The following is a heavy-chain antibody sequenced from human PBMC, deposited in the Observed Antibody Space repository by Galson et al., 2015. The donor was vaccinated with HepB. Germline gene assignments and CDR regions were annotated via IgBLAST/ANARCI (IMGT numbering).Heavy chain of an antibody. J-gene: IGHJ4*02. CDR1: GFTFSSYS. Sequence: SLRLSCAASGFTFSSYSMNWVRQAPGKGLEWVSSISSSSSYIYYADSVKGRFTISRDNAKNSLYLQMNSLRAEDTAVYYCAKSQADIVVVPAAFDYWGQGTLVTVSS. CDR3: AKSQADIVVVPAAFDY. V-gene: IGHV3-21*01. D-gene: IGHD2-2*01. CDR2: ISSSSSYI.